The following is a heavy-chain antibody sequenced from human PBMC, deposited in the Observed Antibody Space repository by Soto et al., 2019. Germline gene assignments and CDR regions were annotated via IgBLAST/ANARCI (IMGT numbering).Heavy chain of an antibody. CDR1: GGSFSGYY. CDR2: INHSGST. Sequence: SETLSLTWAVYGGSFSGYYWSWIRQPPGKGLEWIGEINHSGSTNYNPSLKSRVTISVDTSKNQFSLKLSSVTAADTAVYYCARVGYCSSTSCYVRYYYGMDVWGQGTTVTVSS. D-gene: IGHD2-2*01. V-gene: IGHV4-34*01. CDR3: ARVGYCSSTSCYVRYYYGMDV. J-gene: IGHJ6*02.